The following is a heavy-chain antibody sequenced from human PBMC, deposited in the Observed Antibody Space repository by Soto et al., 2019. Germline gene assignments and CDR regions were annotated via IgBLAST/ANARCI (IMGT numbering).Heavy chain of an antibody. CDR3: TGDVAVRGAMGGFDP. V-gene: IGHV4-30-2*01. D-gene: IGHD3-10*01. Sequence: SETLSLTCSVTGGSIISGSYTWNWIRQPPGKGLEWIGFTYQSGSTFYNASLRGRVTITVDTSKNQFSLKLTSVTAADTAVYYCTGDVAVRGAMGGFDPWGPGTLVTVSS. J-gene: IGHJ5*02. CDR2: TYQSGST. CDR1: GGSIISGSYT.